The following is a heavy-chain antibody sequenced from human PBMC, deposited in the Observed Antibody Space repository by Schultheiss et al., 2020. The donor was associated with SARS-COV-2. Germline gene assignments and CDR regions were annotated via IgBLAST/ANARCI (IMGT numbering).Heavy chain of an antibody. CDR3: ARDVYDSSGHRILEWFDP. V-gene: IGHV4-31*03. Sequence: SETLSLTCTVSGGSISSGGYYWSWIRQHPGKGLEWIGYIYYSGSTYYNPSLKSRVTISVDTSKNQFSLKLSSVTAADTAVYYCARDVYDSSGHRILEWFDPWGQGTLVTVSS. CDR1: GGSISSGGYY. D-gene: IGHD3-22*01. J-gene: IGHJ5*02. CDR2: IYYSGST.